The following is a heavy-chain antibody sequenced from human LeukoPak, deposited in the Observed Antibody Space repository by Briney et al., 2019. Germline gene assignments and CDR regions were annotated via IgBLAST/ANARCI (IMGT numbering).Heavy chain of an antibody. CDR2: IKEDGSEK. Sequence: SGGSLRLSCEGSGFSFRNHWMSWVRQAPGKGLEWVANIKEDGSEKNYVDSVKGRFTISRDNAKNSLYLQMNSLRGEDTAVYYCARAGLRYFARWGQGTLVTVSS. V-gene: IGHV3-7*04. J-gene: IGHJ5*02. D-gene: IGHD3-16*01. CDR3: ARAGLRYFAR. CDR1: GFSFRNHW.